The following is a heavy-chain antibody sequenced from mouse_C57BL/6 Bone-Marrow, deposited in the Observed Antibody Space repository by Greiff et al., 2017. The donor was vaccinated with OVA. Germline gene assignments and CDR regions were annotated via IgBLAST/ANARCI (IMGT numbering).Heavy chain of an antibody. J-gene: IGHJ3*01. CDR3: AGNERPYGYIPAWFAY. V-gene: IGHV1-54*01. D-gene: IGHD2-2*01. Sequence: VQLQQSGAELVRPGTSVKVSCKASGYAFTNYLIEWVKQRPGQGLEWIGVINPGSGGTNYNEKFKGKATLTADKSSSTAYMQLSSLTSEDSAVYFCAGNERPYGYIPAWFAYWGQGTLVTVSA. CDR1: GYAFTNYL. CDR2: INPGSGGT.